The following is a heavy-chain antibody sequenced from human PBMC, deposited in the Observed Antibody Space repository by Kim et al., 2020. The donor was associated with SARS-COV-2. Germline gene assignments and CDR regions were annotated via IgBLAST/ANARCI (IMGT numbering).Heavy chain of an antibody. CDR2: ISYDGSNK. D-gene: IGHD3-22*01. Sequence: GGSLRLSCAASGFTFSSYAMHWVRQAPGKGLEWVAVISYDGSNKYYADSVKGRFTISRDNSKNTLYLQMNSLRAEDTAVYYCARDRSPSSGWYVEFCYYDSSGCCTVWGQGTTVPVSS. V-gene: IGHV3-30*04. CDR3: ARDRSPSSGWYVEFCYYDSSGCCTV. J-gene: IGHJ6*02. CDR1: GFTFSSYA.